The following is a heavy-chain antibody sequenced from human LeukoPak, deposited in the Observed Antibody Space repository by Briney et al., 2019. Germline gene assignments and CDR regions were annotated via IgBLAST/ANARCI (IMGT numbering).Heavy chain of an antibody. CDR3: ARGLSGYDAFDI. D-gene: IGHD5-12*01. CDR2: MNPNSGNT. CDR1: GYTFTNYD. Sequence: GASVKVSCKASGYTFTNYDINWVRQATGRGLEWMGWMNPNSGNTGYAQKFQGRVTITRNTSISTAYMELSSLRSEDTAVYYCARGLSGYDAFDIWGQGTMVTVSS. V-gene: IGHV1-8*03. J-gene: IGHJ3*02.